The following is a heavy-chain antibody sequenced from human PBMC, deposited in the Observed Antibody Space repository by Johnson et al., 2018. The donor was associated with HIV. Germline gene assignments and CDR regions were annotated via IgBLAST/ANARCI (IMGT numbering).Heavy chain of an antibody. CDR3: ANNLQQLATKDAFDI. CDR2: ISWNSGSI. J-gene: IGHJ3*02. D-gene: IGHD6-13*01. CDR1: GFTFDDYA. Sequence: VQVVESGGGLVQPGRSLRLSCAASGFTFDDYAMHWVRQAPGKGLEWVSGISWNSGSIGYADSVKGRFTISRGNSKNTRYLQMNSLRAEDTAVYYCANNLQQLATKDAFDIWGQGTTVTVSP. V-gene: IGHV3-9*01.